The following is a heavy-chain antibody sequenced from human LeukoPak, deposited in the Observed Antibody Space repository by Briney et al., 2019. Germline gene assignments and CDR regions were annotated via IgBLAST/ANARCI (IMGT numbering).Heavy chain of an antibody. CDR1: GFTFSDYY. V-gene: IGHV3-30*03. J-gene: IGHJ4*02. CDR3: ARSITIFGEAYDY. CDR2: ISYDGSNK. D-gene: IGHD3-3*01. Sequence: GGSLRLSCAASGFTFSDYYMSWIRQAPGKGLEWVAVISYDGSNKYYADSVKGRFTISRDNSKNTLYLQMNSLRAEDTAVYYCARSITIFGEAYDYWGQGTLVTVSS.